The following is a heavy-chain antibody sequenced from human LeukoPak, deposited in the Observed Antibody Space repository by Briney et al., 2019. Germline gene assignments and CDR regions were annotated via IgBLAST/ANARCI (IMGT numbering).Heavy chain of an antibody. Sequence: GGSLRLSCAASGFTFSSYWMSWVRQAPGKGLEWVVNIKQDGSEKYYVDSVKGRFTISRDNAKNSLYLRMNSLRAEDTAVYYCASYYDSSGYFDAFDIWGQGTMVTVSS. CDR2: IKQDGSEK. CDR1: GFTFSSYW. D-gene: IGHD3-22*01. CDR3: ASYYDSSGYFDAFDI. V-gene: IGHV3-7*05. J-gene: IGHJ3*02.